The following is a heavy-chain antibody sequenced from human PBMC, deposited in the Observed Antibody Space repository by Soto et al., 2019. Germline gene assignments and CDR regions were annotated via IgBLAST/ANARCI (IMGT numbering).Heavy chain of an antibody. J-gene: IGHJ4*02. Sequence: QVQLVESGGGVVQPGRSLRLSCAASGFTFSSYAMHWVRQAPGKGLEGVAVISDDGSNKYYADSVKGRFTISRDNSKNPLYLQMNSLRAEDRAVYYCARDSKGRIAAHGQLDFWGQGTLVTVSS. CDR3: ARDSKGRIAAHGQLDF. V-gene: IGHV3-30-3*01. CDR2: ISDDGSNK. CDR1: GFTFSSYA. D-gene: IGHD6-13*01.